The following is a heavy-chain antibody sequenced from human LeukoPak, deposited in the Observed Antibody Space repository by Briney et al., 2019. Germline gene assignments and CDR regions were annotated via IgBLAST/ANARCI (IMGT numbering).Heavy chain of an antibody. CDR3: ARQNGMATKGFDY. CDR2: IYYSGST. J-gene: IGHJ4*02. D-gene: IGHD5-12*01. Sequence: SSETLSLTCTVPGGSISSGGYYWSWIRQHPGKGLEWIGYIYYSGSTYYNPSLKSRVTISVDTSKNQFSLKLSSVTAADTAVYYCARQNGMATKGFDYWGQGTLVTVSS. CDR1: GGSISSGGYY. V-gene: IGHV4-31*03.